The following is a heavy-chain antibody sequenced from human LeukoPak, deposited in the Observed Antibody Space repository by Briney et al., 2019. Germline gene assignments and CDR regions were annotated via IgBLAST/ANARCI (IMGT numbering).Heavy chain of an antibody. V-gene: IGHV3-9*01. J-gene: IGHJ3*02. CDR1: GFTFDDYA. CDR2: ISWNSGSI. CDR3: AKVACSSTSCYRLGDAFDI. D-gene: IGHD2-2*02. Sequence: GGSLRLSCAASGFTFDDYAMHWVRQAPGKGLQWASGISWNSGSIGYADSVKGRFTISRDNAKNSLYLQMNSLRAEDTALYHCAKVACSSTSCYRLGDAFDIWGQGTMVTVSS.